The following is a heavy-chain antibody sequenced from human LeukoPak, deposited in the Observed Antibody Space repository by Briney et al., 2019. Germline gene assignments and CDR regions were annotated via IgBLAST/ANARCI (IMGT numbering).Heavy chain of an antibody. CDR1: GFTFSSYA. Sequence: GGSLRLSCAASGFTFSSYAMSWVRQAPGKGPEWVSAISGSGGSTYFAGSVKGRFTISRDNSKNPLYLQMNSLRAEYTAVYYCAKDLGFSSGWYWGQGTLVTVSS. J-gene: IGHJ4*02. CDR2: ISGSGGST. D-gene: IGHD6-19*01. V-gene: IGHV3-23*01. CDR3: AKDLGFSSGWY.